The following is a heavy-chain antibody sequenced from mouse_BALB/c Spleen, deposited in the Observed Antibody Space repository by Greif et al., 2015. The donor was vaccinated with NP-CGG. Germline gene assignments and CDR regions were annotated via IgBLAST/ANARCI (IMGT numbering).Heavy chain of an antibody. CDR1: GDAFANYL. CDR3: AREGLPRGAFAY. D-gene: IGHD1-1*01. V-gene: IGHV1-54*01. CDR2: INPGSGGT. Sequence: QVQLQQSGAELVRPGTSVKVSCKASGDAFANYLIVRVKLRPGRGLEWMGVINPGSGGTNYNEKFKGKATLTADKSSSTAYMQLCSLTSDDAAVYFCAREGLPRGAFAYWGQGTLVTVSA. J-gene: IGHJ3*01.